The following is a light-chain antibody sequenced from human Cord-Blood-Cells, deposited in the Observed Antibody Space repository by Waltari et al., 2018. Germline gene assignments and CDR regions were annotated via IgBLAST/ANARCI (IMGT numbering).Light chain of an antibody. CDR1: QSISSW. CDR3: QQYNSYSVYT. Sequence: DIQMTQSPSTLSASVGARVTITCRASQSISSWLAWYQQKPGKAPKLLIYDASSLESEVPSRFSGSGSGTEFTLTISSLQPDDFATYYCQQYNSYSVYTFGQGTKLEIK. J-gene: IGKJ2*01. CDR2: DAS. V-gene: IGKV1-5*01.